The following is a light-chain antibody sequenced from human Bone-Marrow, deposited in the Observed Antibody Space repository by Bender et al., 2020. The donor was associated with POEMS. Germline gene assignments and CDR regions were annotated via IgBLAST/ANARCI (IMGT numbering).Light chain of an antibody. CDR2: EDT. CDR3: CTYADGLL. J-gene: IGLJ2*01. V-gene: IGLV2-23*01. Sequence: LTQPPSVSVSPGQKVTISCTGPSIDVETYRSVSCYQQFPGKAPQLMLYEDTQRPSGISTRFSVSKSANTASLTISELQAEDEADYYCCTYADGLLFGGGTRVTVL. CDR1: SIDVETYRS.